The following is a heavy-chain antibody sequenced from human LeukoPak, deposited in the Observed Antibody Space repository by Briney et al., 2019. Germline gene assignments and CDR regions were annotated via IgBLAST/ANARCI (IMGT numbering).Heavy chain of an antibody. CDR2: IYYSGST. V-gene: IGHV4-39*01. Sequence: PSETLSLTCTVSGGSISSSSYYWGWIRQPPGKGLEWIGSIYYSGSTYYNPSLKSRVTISVDTSKNQFSLKLSSVPAADTAVYYCARLASSGIVGATRQIDYWGQGTLVTVSS. J-gene: IGHJ4*02. D-gene: IGHD1-26*01. CDR3: ARLASSGIVGATRQIDY. CDR1: GGSISSSSYY.